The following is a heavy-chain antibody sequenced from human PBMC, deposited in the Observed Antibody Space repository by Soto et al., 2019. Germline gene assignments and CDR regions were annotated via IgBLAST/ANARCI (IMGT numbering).Heavy chain of an antibody. CDR1: GFTFSNYA. CDR3: AIHFYYGSGSYYAVDY. Sequence: EVQLLESGGGFVQPGGSLRLSCVVSGFTFSNYAINWVRQAPGKGLEWVSAISASGGSTYYIDSVKGRFTISRDSSKNTLYLQMNSLRVDVTAVYYCAIHFYYGSGSYYAVDYWGQGTLVTVSS. V-gene: IGHV3-23*01. D-gene: IGHD3-10*01. CDR2: ISASGGST. J-gene: IGHJ4*02.